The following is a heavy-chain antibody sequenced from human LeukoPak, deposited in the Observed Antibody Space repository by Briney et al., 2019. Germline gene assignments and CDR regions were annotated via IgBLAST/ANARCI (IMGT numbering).Heavy chain of an antibody. V-gene: IGHV3-21*01. CDR1: GFTFSSYS. D-gene: IGHD1-1*01. CDR2: ISSSSSYI. CDR3: ARVKAYNRNDALDI. Sequence: NPGGSLRLSCAAAGFTFSSYSINWVRQAPGKGLEWVSFISSSSSYIYYADSVKGRFTISRDNAKNSLSLQMNSLRAEDTAVYYCARVKAYNRNDALDIWGQGTMVTVSS. J-gene: IGHJ3*02.